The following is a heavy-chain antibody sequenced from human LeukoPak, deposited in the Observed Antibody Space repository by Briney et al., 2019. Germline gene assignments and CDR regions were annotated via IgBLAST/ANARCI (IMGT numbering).Heavy chain of an antibody. CDR2: ISGNGNTI. J-gene: IGHJ4*02. CDR1: GFTFSNYE. Sequence: PGGSLRLSCAASGFTFSNYEMNWVRQAPGKGLEWLSYISGNGNTIYYADSVKGRFTISRDNAKNTLYLQMNSLRAEDTAVYYCARGDYGGNGIIDYWGQGTLVTVSS. V-gene: IGHV3-48*03. CDR3: ARGDYGGNGIIDY. D-gene: IGHD4-23*01.